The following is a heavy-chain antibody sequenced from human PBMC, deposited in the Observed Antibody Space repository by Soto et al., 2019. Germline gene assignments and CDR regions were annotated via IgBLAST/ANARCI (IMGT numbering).Heavy chain of an antibody. Sequence: PSETLSLTCTVSGGSISSGGYYWSWIRQHPGKGLEWIGYIYYSGSTYYNSSLKSRVTISIDTSKNQFSLKFNSVTAADTAVYYCAREGYNFGPFDYWGQGALVTVSS. V-gene: IGHV4-31*03. CDR1: GGSISSGGYY. J-gene: IGHJ4*02. D-gene: IGHD5-18*01. CDR2: IYYSGST. CDR3: AREGYNFGPFDY.